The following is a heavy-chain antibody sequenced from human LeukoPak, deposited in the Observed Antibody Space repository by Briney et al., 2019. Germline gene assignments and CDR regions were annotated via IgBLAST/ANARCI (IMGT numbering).Heavy chain of an antibody. CDR2: ISNDGIKK. CDR3: ASVRYFDWLVDN. J-gene: IGHJ4*02. Sequence: SGGSLRLSCAASGLTFSDYGMHWVRQAPGKGLEWVAVISNDGIKKDHADSVKGRFTISRDNYKNTVYLQMNSLRTDDTAVYYCASVRYFDWLVDNWGQGTLVTVSS. D-gene: IGHD3-9*01. CDR1: GLTFSDYG. V-gene: IGHV3-30*03.